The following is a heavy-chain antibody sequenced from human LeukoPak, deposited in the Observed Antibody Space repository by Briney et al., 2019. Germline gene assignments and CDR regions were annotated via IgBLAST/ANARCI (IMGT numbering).Heavy chain of an antibody. J-gene: IGHJ3*02. CDR3: ARSELRYFDWLPHDALDI. CDR2: ISAYNGNT. Sequence: GASVKVSCKASGYTFTSYGISWVRQAPGQGLEWMGWISAYNGNTNYAQKLQGRVTMTTDTSTSTAYMELRSLRSDDTAVYYCARSELRYFDWLPHDALDIWGQGTMVTVSS. D-gene: IGHD3-9*01. V-gene: IGHV1-18*01. CDR1: GYTFTSYG.